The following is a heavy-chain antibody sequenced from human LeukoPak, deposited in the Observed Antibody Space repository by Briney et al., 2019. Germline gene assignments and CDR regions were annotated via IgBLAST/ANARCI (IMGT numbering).Heavy chain of an antibody. CDR3: AKDLSGTSSNGFDP. V-gene: IGHV3-53*05. D-gene: IGHD1-26*01. J-gene: IGHJ5*02. CDR2: IFSGGST. CDR1: GFIFSSNY. Sequence: HAGGSLRLSCAASGFIFSSNYMTWVRQAPGKGLEWVSVIFSGGSTYYADSVKGRVTISRDNSKNTLYLQMNSLRVDDTAVYYCAKDLSGTSSNGFDPWGQGTLVTVSS.